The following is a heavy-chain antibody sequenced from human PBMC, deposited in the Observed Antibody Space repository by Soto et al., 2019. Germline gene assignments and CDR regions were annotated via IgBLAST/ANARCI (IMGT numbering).Heavy chain of an antibody. CDR3: ARGRYSSSSNWFHP. D-gene: IGHD6-6*01. Sequence: SETLSLTCTVSGGSISSGGYYWSWIRHHPGKGLEWIGYIYYSGSTYYNPSLKSRVTISVDTSKNQFSLKLRSVTAADTAVYYCARGRYSSSSNWFHPWGQGTLVTVSS. V-gene: IGHV4-31*03. J-gene: IGHJ5*02. CDR2: IYYSGST. CDR1: GGSISSGGYY.